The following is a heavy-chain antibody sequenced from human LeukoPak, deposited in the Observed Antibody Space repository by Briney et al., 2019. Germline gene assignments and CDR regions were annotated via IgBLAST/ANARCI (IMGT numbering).Heavy chain of an antibody. V-gene: IGHV4-61*02. CDR3: ARVGGTRYFDY. J-gene: IGHJ4*02. D-gene: IGHD1-26*01. CDR1: GGSISSGSYY. CDR2: IYTSGST. Sequence: PSETLSLTCTVSGGSISSGSYYWSWIRQPAGTGLEWIGRIYTSGSTNYNPSLKSRVTISVDTSKNQFSLKLSSVTAADTAVYYCARVGGTRYFDYWGQGTLVTVSS.